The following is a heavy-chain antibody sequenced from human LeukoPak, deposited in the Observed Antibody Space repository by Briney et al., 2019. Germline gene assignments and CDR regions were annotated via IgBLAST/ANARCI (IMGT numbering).Heavy chain of an antibody. J-gene: IGHJ4*02. CDR3: ARVNIAAAGRYFDY. V-gene: IGHV3-66*01. D-gene: IGHD6-13*01. CDR2: IYSGGST. CDR1: GFAVSSNY. Sequence: GGSLRLSCAASGFAVSSNYMSWVRQAPGKGLEWVPVIYSGGSTYYADSVKGRFTISRDNSKNTLYLQMNSLRAEDTAVYYCARVNIAAAGRYFDYWGQGTLVTVSS.